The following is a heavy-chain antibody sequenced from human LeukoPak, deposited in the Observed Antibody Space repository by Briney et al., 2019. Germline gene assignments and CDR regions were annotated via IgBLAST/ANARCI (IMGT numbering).Heavy chain of an antibody. CDR1: GFTFSSSA. CDR2: ITGSGGLT. CDR3: ARSYDGNFDY. D-gene: IGHD5-12*01. J-gene: IGHJ4*02. V-gene: IGHV3-23*01. Sequence: GGSLRLSCAASGFTFSSSAISWVRQAPGKGLEWVSTITGSGGLTYYADSVKGRFTFSRDNSKNTLYLQMNSLRAEDTAVYYCARSYDGNFDYWGQGTLVTVSS.